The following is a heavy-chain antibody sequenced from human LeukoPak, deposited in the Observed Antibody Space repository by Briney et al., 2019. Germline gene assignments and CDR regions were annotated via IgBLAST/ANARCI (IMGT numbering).Heavy chain of an antibody. CDR2: IFPGDSDT. Sequence: GESLKISCEASGYSFTTYWIGWVRQMSGRGREWMVIIFPGDSDTRYSPSFQGQVTVSADKSISTAYLQWSSLKASDTAMYYCARWVTADRGMTDAFDIWGQGTMVTVSS. D-gene: IGHD2-21*02. J-gene: IGHJ3*02. V-gene: IGHV5-51*01. CDR1: GYSFTTYW. CDR3: ARWVTADRGMTDAFDI.